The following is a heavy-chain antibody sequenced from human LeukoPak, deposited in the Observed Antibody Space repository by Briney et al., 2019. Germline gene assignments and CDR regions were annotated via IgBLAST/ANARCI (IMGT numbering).Heavy chain of an antibody. J-gene: IGHJ3*02. Sequence: GGSLRLSCAASGFTFDDYAMHWVRQAPGKGLEWVSAISWNSGSINYADSVKGRFTISRDNAKNSLYLQMNSLRVEDTALYYCTKVDGVLPDAFDIWGQGTMVTVSS. CDR3: TKVDGVLPDAFDI. CDR2: ISWNSGSI. CDR1: GFTFDDYA. D-gene: IGHD5-24*01. V-gene: IGHV3-9*01.